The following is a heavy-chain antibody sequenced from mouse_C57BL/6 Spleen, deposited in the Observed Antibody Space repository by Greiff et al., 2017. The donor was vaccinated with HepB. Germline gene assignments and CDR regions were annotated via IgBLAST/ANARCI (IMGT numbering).Heavy chain of an antibody. V-gene: IGHV6-3*01. J-gene: IGHJ3*01. D-gene: IGHD1-1*01. CDR2: IRLKSDNYAT. CDR3: TGARSSYAWFAY. CDR1: GFTFSNYW. Sequence: EVQVVESGGGLVQPGGSMKLSCVASGFTFSNYWMNWVRQSPEKGLEWVAQIRLKSDNYATHYAESVKGRFTISRDDSKSSVYLQMNNLRAEDTGIYYCTGARSSYAWFAYCGQGTLVTVSA.